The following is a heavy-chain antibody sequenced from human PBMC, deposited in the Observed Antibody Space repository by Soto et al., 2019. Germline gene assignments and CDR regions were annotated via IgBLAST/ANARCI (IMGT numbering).Heavy chain of an antibody. Sequence: SETLSLTCSVSGGTISGYYWTWIRQPAGKGLEWIGRIYSSGNTKYNPSLQSRVTMSLDTSNNQFSLRLTSVTAADTAVYYCARGQRFSDWFDHWGQRNLVTVSS. D-gene: IGHD3-3*01. CDR1: GGTISGYY. V-gene: IGHV4-4*07. CDR3: ARGQRFSDWFDH. J-gene: IGHJ5*02. CDR2: IYSSGNT.